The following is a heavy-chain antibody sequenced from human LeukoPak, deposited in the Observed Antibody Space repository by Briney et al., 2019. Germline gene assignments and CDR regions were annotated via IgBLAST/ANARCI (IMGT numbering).Heavy chain of an antibody. CDR3: ARRYSSSWGGYYFDY. CDR2: IYPGDSDT. Sequence: GESLKISCKGSGYSFTSYWIGWVRQMPGKGLEWMGIIYPGDSDTRYSPSFQGQVTISADKSVSTAYLQWSSLKASDTAMYYCARRYSSSWGGYYFDYWGQGTLVTVSP. D-gene: IGHD6-13*01. V-gene: IGHV5-51*01. J-gene: IGHJ4*02. CDR1: GYSFTSYW.